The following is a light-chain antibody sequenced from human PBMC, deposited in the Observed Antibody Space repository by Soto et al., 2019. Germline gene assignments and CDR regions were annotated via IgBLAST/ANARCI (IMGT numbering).Light chain of an antibody. J-gene: IGLJ2*01. V-gene: IGLV2-8*01. CDR2: DVS. CDR1: RSDVGGYNY. Sequence: QSALTQPPSASGSPGQSVTISCTGTRSDVGGYNYVSWYQQHPGKAPKLMIYDVSKRPSGVPDRFSGSKSGNTASLTVSGLQAEDESDYYCGSFADSNTLVFGGGTKLTVL. CDR3: GSFADSNTLV.